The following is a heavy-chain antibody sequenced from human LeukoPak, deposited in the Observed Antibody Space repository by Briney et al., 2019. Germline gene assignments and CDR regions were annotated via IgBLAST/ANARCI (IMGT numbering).Heavy chain of an antibody. V-gene: IGHV4-39*01. D-gene: IGHD3-22*01. CDR3: ARRSSSAYFYGFDY. Sequence: SETLSLTCTVSGGSIHSSNYYWDWIRQPPGGGLEWIGTIYYSGSTYYNPSLKSRVTVSMDTSKNQLSLKLSSVTDVDPPIYYCARRSSSAYFYGFDYWGQGTLVTVSS. CDR1: GGSIHSSNYY. J-gene: IGHJ4*02. CDR2: IYYSGST.